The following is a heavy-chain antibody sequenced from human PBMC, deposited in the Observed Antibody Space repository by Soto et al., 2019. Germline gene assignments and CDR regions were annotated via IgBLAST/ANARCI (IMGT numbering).Heavy chain of an antibody. Sequence: GGSLRLSCAASGFTFSSYAMSWVRQAPGKGLEWVSAISGSGGSTYYADSVKGRFTISRDNSKNTLYLQMNSLRAEDTAVYYYHLLLNRQQLASGGMDVWGQGTTVTVSS. J-gene: IGHJ6*02. CDR1: GFTFSSYA. D-gene: IGHD6-13*01. V-gene: IGHV3-23*01. CDR2: ISGSGGST. CDR3: HLLLNRQQLASGGMDV.